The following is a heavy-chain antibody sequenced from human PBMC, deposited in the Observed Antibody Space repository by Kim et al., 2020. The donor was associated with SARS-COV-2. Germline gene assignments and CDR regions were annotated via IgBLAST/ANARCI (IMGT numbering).Heavy chain of an antibody. J-gene: IGHJ6*02. D-gene: IGHD6-19*01. Sequence: GGSLRLSCAASGFTFSSYAMSWVRQAPGKGLEWVSAISGSGGSTYYADSVKGRFTISRDNSKNTLYLQMNSLRAEDTAVYYCAKAVAGPGSFNYSSGYYYYGMDVWGQGTTVTVSS. CDR3: AKAVAGPGSFNYSSGYYYYGMDV. CDR2: ISGSGGST. V-gene: IGHV3-23*01. CDR1: GFTFSSYA.